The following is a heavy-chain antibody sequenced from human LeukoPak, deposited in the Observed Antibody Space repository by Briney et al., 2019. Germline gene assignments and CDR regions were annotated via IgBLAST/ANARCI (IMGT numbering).Heavy chain of an antibody. V-gene: IGHV4-39*01. CDR3: ARGSPRLYYDSSGYYYRFDY. J-gene: IGHJ4*02. CDR2: IYYSGST. Sequence: SETLSLTCTVSGGSISSSSYYWVWIRQPPGKGLEWIGSIYYSGSTYYNPSLKSRVTISVDTSKNQFSLKLSSVSAADTAVYYCARGSPRLYYDSSGYYYRFDYWGQGTLVTVSS. CDR1: GGSISSSSYY. D-gene: IGHD3-22*01.